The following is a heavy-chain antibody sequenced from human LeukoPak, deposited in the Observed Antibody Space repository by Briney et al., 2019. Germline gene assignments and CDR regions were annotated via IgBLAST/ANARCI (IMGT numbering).Heavy chain of an antibody. V-gene: IGHV3-21*01. J-gene: IGHJ4*02. Sequence: GGSLRLSCAASGFTFYTYSMNWVRQAPGKGLEWVSSISSSGTYTYYAGSVKGRFTISRDNAKNSLYLQMSSLTAEDTALYYCARVVDHDYGDYYLDYWGQGTLVTVSS. CDR3: ARVVDHDYGDYYLDY. CDR2: ISSSGTYT. CDR1: GFTFYTYS. D-gene: IGHD4-17*01.